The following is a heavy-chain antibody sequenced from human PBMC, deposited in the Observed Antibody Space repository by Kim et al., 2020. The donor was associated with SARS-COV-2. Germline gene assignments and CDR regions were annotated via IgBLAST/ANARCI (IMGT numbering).Heavy chain of an antibody. CDR3: ARDQSGITMVRGVIIYYYYGMDV. CDR1: GFTFSSYS. J-gene: IGHJ6*02. V-gene: IGHV3-21*01. D-gene: IGHD3-10*01. Sequence: GGSLRLSCAASGFTFSSYSMNWVRQAPGKGLEWVSSISSSSSYIYYADSVKGRFTISRDNAKNSLYLQMNSLRAEDTAVYYCARDQSGITMVRGVIIYYYYGMDVWGQGTTVTVSS. CDR2: ISSSSSYI.